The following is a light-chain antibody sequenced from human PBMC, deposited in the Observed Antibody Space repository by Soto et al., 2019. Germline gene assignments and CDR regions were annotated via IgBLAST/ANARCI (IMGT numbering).Light chain of an antibody. J-gene: IGKJ2*01. CDR3: QQYDGSLPYT. CDR2: GVS. Sequence: EIVLTQSPGTLSLSPGERATLSCRASQTVRNSYLAWYQQKPGQAPRLLIYGVSARATGIPDRFSGSGSGTDFTLTISRLEPEDFAVCYCQQYDGSLPYTFGQGTKLEIK. V-gene: IGKV3-20*01. CDR1: QTVRNSY.